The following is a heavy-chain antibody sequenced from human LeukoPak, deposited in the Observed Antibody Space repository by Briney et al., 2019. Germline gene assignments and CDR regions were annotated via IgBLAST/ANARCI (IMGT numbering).Heavy chain of an antibody. CDR2: ISGSGGST. CDR1: GFTFSSYA. Sequence: GSLRLSCAASGFTFSSYAMSWVRQAPGKGLEWVSAISGSGGSTYYADSVKGRFTISRDNSKNTLYLQMNSLRAEDTAVYYCAKTRAAMAAPLSYFDYWGQGTLVTVSS. CDR3: AKTRAAMAAPLSYFDY. V-gene: IGHV3-23*01. D-gene: IGHD5-18*01. J-gene: IGHJ4*02.